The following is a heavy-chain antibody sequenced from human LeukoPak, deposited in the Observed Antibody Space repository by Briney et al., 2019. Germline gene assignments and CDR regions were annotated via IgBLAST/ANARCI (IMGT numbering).Heavy chain of an antibody. CDR1: GGTISRNY. Sequence: SETLSLTCTVSGGTISRNYWSWIRQPPRKGLEWIAYIDYSDSTNSNPSLKSRVTVSVDTSKNQFSLKLSSMTAADTAVYYCARLDRSGYEMGGTWFDPWGQGTLVTVSS. J-gene: IGHJ5*02. V-gene: IGHV4-59*08. CDR3: ARLDRSGYEMGGTWFDP. D-gene: IGHD3-22*01. CDR2: IDYSDST.